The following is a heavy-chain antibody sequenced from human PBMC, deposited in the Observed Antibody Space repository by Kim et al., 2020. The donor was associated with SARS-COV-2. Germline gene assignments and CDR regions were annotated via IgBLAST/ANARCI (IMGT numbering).Heavy chain of an antibody. J-gene: IGHJ3*02. CDR1: GFTFGDYA. V-gene: IGHV3-9*01. CDR2: ISWNSGSI. Sequence: GGSLRLSCAASGFTFGDYAMHWVRQAPGKGLEWVSGISWNSGSIGYADSVKGRFTISRDNAKNSLYLQMNSLRAEDTALYYCAKCPYNWNDDSAFDIWGQGTMVTVSS. D-gene: IGHD1-20*01. CDR3: AKCPYNWNDDSAFDI.